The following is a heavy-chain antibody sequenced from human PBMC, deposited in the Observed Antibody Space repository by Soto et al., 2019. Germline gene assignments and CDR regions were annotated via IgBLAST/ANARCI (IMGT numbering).Heavy chain of an antibody. CDR2: ISISGNT. Sequence: SETLSLTCTVSGGSISSDFWSWIRQPPGKGLEWIGYISISGNTDYSPSLKSRATISADTSRNQFSLKLRSVNTADTAVYFCARVREAGPAGSVPRGMCRAPWGRETLYT. V-gene: IGHV4-59*01. CDR1: GGSISSDF. J-gene: IGHJ5*02. CDR3: ARVREAGPAGSVPRGMCRAP. D-gene: IGHD3-10*01.